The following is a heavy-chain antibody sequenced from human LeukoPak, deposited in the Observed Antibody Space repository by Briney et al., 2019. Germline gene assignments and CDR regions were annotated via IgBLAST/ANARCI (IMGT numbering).Heavy chain of an antibody. D-gene: IGHD6-19*01. CDR3: ARVRSGWVHDAFDI. J-gene: IGHJ3*02. CDR2: INTNTGSP. CDR1: GYTFTSYA. V-gene: IGHV7-4-1*02. Sequence: ASVKVSCKASGYTFTSYAMNWVRQAPGQGLEWVGWINTNTGSPTYAQGFTGRFVFSLDTSVSTAYPQISSLKAEDTAVYYCARVRSGWVHDAFDIWGQGTMVTVSS.